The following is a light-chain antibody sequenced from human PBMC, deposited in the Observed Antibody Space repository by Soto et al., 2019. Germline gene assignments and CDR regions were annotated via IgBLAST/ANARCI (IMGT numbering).Light chain of an antibody. Sequence: DIQMTQSPSSLSASVGDRVTITCRPSQSIDNFLNWYQQKQGKAPNLLIYAASSLQSGVSSRFSGSGSGTDFTLTISSLQPEDSATYYCQQSYSLPYTFGQGTKVEIK. CDR2: AAS. CDR3: QQSYSLPYT. CDR1: QSIDNF. J-gene: IGKJ2*01. V-gene: IGKV1-39*01.